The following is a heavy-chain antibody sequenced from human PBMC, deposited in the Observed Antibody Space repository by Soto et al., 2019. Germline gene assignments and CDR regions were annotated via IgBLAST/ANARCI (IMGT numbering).Heavy chain of an antibody. D-gene: IGHD1-1*01. CDR2: IRGSGDFT. CDR3: ARTQNDVLDY. Sequence: EVQLLESGGGLVQPGGSLRLSCAASGFTFSSYAMSWVRQAPGKGLEWVSVIRGSGDFTFYADSVQGRFTISRDNSKSTLSLQMNSLSAEATAVYYCARTQNDVLDYCGEGALVTVSS. V-gene: IGHV3-23*01. J-gene: IGHJ4*02. CDR1: GFTFSSYA.